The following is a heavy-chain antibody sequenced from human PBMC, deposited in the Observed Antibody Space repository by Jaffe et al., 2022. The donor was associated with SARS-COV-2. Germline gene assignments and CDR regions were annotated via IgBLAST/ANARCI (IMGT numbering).Heavy chain of an antibody. J-gene: IGHJ4*02. D-gene: IGHD1-26*01. Sequence: QVQLVESGGGVVQPGRSLRLSCVTSGFTFSSYAMYWVRQAPGKGLEWVAVISYDETNKQYGDSAKGRFTISRDNSNNTLFLEMNSLRAEDTAVYYCARAPREVGPKGLIDCWGQGTLVSVSS. V-gene: IGHV3-30*04. CDR1: GFTFSSYA. CDR2: ISYDETNK. CDR3: ARAPREVGPKGLIDC.